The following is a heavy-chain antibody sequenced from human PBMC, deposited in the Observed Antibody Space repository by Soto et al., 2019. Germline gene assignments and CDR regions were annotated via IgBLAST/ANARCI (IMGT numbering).Heavy chain of an antibody. D-gene: IGHD4-17*01. Sequence: PSETLSLTCAVYGGSFNGYYWSWIRQPPGKGLEWIGEINHSGSTNYNPSLKSRVTISVDTSKSQFSLKLSSVTAADTAVYYCAALDYGDYTTRFDYWGQGTLVTVSS. CDR3: AALDYGDYTTRFDY. CDR2: INHSGST. V-gene: IGHV4-34*01. CDR1: GGSFNGYY. J-gene: IGHJ4*02.